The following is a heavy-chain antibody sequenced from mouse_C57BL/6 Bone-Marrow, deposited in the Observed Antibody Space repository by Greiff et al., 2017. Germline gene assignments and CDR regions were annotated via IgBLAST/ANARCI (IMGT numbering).Heavy chain of an antibody. J-gene: IGHJ4*01. V-gene: IGHV14-4*01. CDR1: GFIIKDDY. CDR3: TDYYGSSPFYAMDY. CDR2: IDPENGDT. D-gene: IGHD1-1*01. Sequence: EVQLQQSGAELVRPGASVKLSCTASGFIIKDDYMHWVKQRPEQGLEWIGWIDPENGDTEYASKLQGKATITADTSSNTAYLQLSSLTSEDTAVYYCTDYYGSSPFYAMDYWGQGTSVTVSS.